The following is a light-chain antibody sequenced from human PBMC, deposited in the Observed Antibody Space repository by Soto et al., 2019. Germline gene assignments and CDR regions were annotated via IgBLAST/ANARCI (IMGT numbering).Light chain of an antibody. CDR2: GNS. J-gene: IGLJ2*01. V-gene: IGLV1-40*01. CDR3: QSYDSSLSGVV. Sequence: QSVPTQPPSVSGAPGQRVTISCTGSSSNIGAGYDVHWYQQLPETAPKLLIYGNSNRPSGVPDRFSGSKSGTSASLAITGLQAEDEADYYCQSYDSSLSGVVFGGGTKVTVL. CDR1: SSNIGAGYD.